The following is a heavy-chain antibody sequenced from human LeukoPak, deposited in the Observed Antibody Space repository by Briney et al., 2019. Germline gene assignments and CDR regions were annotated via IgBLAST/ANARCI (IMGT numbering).Heavy chain of an antibody. D-gene: IGHD3-22*01. CDR3: ARGGSSGYYYLMAN. CDR1: GGSISSGDYS. CDR2: ISYSGYT. V-gene: IGHV4-30-4*01. Sequence: SETLSLTCTVSGGSISSGDYSWSWFRQPPGKGLEWIGFISYSGYTYYNPSLKSRVTISVDTSKNQFSLRLSSVTAADTAVYFCARGGSSGYYYLMANWGQGTLVTVSS. J-gene: IGHJ4*02.